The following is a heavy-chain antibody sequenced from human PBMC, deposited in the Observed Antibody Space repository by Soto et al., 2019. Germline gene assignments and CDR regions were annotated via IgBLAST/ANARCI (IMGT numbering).Heavy chain of an antibody. D-gene: IGHD3-16*01. V-gene: IGHV3-72*01. J-gene: IGHJ4*02. CDR1: GFSFSDHY. Sequence: EVQLVESGGGLVQPGGSLRLSCAASGFSFSDHYMDWVRQAPGKGLEWVGRARNKARSYSIEYAASVKGRFTISRDDSKHSVYLQMNSLETEDTAVYYCAGVRWGDVDYWGQGTLVTVSS. CDR3: AGVRWGDVDY. CDR2: ARNKARSYSI.